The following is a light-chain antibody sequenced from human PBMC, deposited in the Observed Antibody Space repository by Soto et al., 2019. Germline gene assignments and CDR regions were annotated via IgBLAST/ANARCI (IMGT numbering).Light chain of an antibody. CDR3: PQYNIYSWT. CDR2: GAS. J-gene: IGKJ1*01. CDR1: QSISSD. Sequence: EIQMTQSPAAVSVTTGERVTITCWASQSISSDLNWYQQKPGQAPKLLIYGASTVSSGIPARFSGSGSGTEFSLLIISLQPDDGTPYYCPQYNIYSWTFGQGPKVDNK. V-gene: IGKV1-5*01.